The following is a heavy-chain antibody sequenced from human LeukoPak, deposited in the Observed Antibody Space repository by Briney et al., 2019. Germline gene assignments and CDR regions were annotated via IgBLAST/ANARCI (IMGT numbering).Heavy chain of an antibody. V-gene: IGHV4-31*03. J-gene: IGHJ4*02. CDR3: ARVHGRFGESPGRFDY. Sequence: PSETLSLTCTVSGGSISSGGYYWRWIRQHPGKGLEWIGYIYYSGSTYYNPSLKSRVTISVDTSKNQFSLKLSSVTAADTAVYYCARVHGRFGESPGRFDYWGQGTLVTVSS. D-gene: IGHD3-10*01. CDR2: IYYSGST. CDR1: GGSISSGGYY.